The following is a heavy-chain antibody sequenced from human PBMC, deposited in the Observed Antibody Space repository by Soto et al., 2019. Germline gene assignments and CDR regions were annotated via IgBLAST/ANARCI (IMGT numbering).Heavy chain of an antibody. D-gene: IGHD4-17*01. J-gene: IGHJ5*02. V-gene: IGHV1-69*01. Sequence: QVQLVQSGAEVKKPGSSVKVSCKASGGTFSSYAISWVRQAPGQGLEWMGGIIPIFGTANYAQKFRGRVTITADESTSTAYMELSSLRSEDTAVYYCARSRDDYGDPPGWFDPWGQGTLVTVSS. CDR2: IIPIFGTA. CDR1: GGTFSSYA. CDR3: ARSRDDYGDPPGWFDP.